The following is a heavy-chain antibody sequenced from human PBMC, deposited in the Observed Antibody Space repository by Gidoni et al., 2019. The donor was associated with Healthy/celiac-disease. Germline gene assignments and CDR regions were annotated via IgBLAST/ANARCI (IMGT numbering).Heavy chain of an antibody. J-gene: IGHJ4*02. D-gene: IGHD1-26*01. CDR2: ISYDGSNK. Sequence: QVQLVESGGGVVQPGRSLRLSCAASGFTFSSSGMHWVRQAPGKGLEWVAVISYDGSNKYYADSVKGRFTISRDNSKNTLYLQMNSLRAEDTAVYYCAKDWGSGSYYADYWGQGTLVTVSS. CDR3: AKDWGSGSYYADY. CDR1: GFTFSSSG. V-gene: IGHV3-30*18.